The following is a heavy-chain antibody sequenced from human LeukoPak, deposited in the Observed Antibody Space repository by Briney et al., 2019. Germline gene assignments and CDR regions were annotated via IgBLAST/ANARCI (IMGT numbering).Heavy chain of an antibody. CDR2: ISGSGPNT. D-gene: IGHD4-17*01. Sequence: GASLRLSCAASGFTFNNYAMTWVRQAPGKGLEWVSAISGSGPNTYYADSVKGRFTISRDNSKNTLYLQMNSLRADDTAVYYCAIGLYGGPFDYWGQGTLVTVSS. V-gene: IGHV3-23*01. CDR1: GFTFNNYA. CDR3: AIGLYGGPFDY. J-gene: IGHJ4*02.